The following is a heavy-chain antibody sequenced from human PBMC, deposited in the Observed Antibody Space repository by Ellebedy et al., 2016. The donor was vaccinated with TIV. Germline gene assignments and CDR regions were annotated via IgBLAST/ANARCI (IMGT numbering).Heavy chain of an antibody. V-gene: IGHV4-59*01. CDR1: GVSISRDY. CDR3: AREFVEVATIDDFHYAVDV. D-gene: IGHD5-24*01. J-gene: IGHJ6*02. Sequence: SETLSLTCSVSGVSISRDYWSWIRQPPGKGLEWIGFAHHSGNTNYNPSLKSPVTIALDMSKNEFSLKLTSFTAADTAVYYCAREFVEVATIDDFHYAVDVWGQGTTVTVSS. CDR2: AHHSGNT.